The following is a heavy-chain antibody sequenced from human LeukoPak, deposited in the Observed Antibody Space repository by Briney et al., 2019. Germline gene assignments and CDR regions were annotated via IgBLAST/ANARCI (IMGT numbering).Heavy chain of an antibody. CDR3: ARGDPGYSYGY. Sequence: GGSLRLSCAASGFTFSSYIMNWVRQAPGKGLEWVSCISSSSSHIYYADSVKGRFTISRDNAKNSLYLQMNSLRGEDTAVYYCARGDPGYSYGYWGQGTLVTVSS. CDR1: GFTFSSYI. V-gene: IGHV3-21*01. D-gene: IGHD5-18*01. CDR2: ISSSSSHI. J-gene: IGHJ4*02.